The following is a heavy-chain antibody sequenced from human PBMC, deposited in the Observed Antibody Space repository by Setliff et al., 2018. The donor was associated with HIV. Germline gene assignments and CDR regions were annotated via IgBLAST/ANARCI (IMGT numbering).Heavy chain of an antibody. D-gene: IGHD6-6*01. V-gene: IGHV3-11*04. J-gene: IGHJ6*02. CDR2: ISNSGNTI. CDR3: ARNLAAPRGYYYGMDV. CDR1: GGSFSDYY. Sequence: LSLTCAVYGGSFSDYYWSWIRQPPGKGLEWVSYISNSGNTIYYADSVRGRFTISRDNAKNSLYLQMNSLRAEDTAMYYCARNLAAPRGYYYGMDVWGQGTTVTVSS.